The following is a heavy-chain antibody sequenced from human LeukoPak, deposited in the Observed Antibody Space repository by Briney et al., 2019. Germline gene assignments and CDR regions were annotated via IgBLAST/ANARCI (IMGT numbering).Heavy chain of an antibody. CDR1: GFTFDDYA. J-gene: IGHJ4*02. CDR3: ARQRDTGFSMDY. D-gene: IGHD2/OR15-2a*01. Sequence: GGSLRLSCAASGFTFDDYAMHWVRQAPGKGLEWVSGISWNSGSIGYADSVKGRFTISRDNSKNTLYLQMNSLRAEDTAVYYCARQRDTGFSMDYWGQGTLVTVSS. CDR2: ISWNSGSI. V-gene: IGHV3-9*01.